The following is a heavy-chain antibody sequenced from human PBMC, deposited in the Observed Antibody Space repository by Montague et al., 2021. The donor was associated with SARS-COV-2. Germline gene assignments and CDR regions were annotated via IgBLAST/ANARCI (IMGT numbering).Heavy chain of an antibody. Sequence: SETLSLTCAVYGGSFSGYYWSWIRQPPGKGLEWIGEINHSGSTNYNPSLKSRVTISVDTSKNQLSLKLSSVTAADTAVYYCARLPVYYYYYMDVWGKGTTVTVSS. CDR2: INHSGST. CDR3: ARLPVYYYYYMDV. V-gene: IGHV4-34*01. J-gene: IGHJ6*03. CDR1: GGSFSGYY.